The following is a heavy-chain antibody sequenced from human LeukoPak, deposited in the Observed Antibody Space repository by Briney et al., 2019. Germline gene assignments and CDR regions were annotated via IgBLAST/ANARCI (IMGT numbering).Heavy chain of an antibody. Sequence: GGSLRLSCAASGFTFSSSSMNWVRQAPGKGLEWVASISSSSNYIYYADSMKGRFTISRDNAKNSLYLQMNSLRAEDTAVYYCARDLLGRYGDYYYYYYYMDVWGKGTTVTVSS. D-gene: IGHD4-17*01. V-gene: IGHV3-21*01. J-gene: IGHJ6*03. CDR3: ARDLLGRYGDYYYYYYYMDV. CDR2: ISSSSNYI. CDR1: GFTFSSSS.